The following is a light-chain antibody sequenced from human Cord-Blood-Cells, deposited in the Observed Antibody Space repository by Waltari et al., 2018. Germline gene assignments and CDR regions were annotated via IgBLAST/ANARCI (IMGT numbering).Light chain of an antibody. V-gene: IGLV2-14*01. Sequence: QSALTQPASVSGSPGPSIPISCTGTSSDVGGFNFFSWYQQHPGKAPKLMIYDVSNRPSGVSNRFSGSKSGNTASLTISGLQAEDEADYYCSSYTSSSTYVVFGGGTKLNVL. CDR3: SSYTSSSTYVV. CDR1: SSDVGGFNF. CDR2: DVS. J-gene: IGLJ2*01.